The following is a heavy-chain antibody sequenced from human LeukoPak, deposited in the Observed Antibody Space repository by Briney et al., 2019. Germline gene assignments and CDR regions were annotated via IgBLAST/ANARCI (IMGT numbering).Heavy chain of an antibody. V-gene: IGHV1-2*02. CDR3: ARGILYSGTWYSYYFDS. J-gene: IGHJ4*02. Sequence: ASVKVSCKASGYTFTGYYMHWVRQAPGQGLEWMGWINPNSGGTNYAQKFRGRVTMTRDTSNSTAYMDLSRLRSDDTAVYYCARGILYSGTWYSYYFDSWGQGTLVTVSS. D-gene: IGHD6-13*01. CDR2: INPNSGGT. CDR1: GYTFTGYY.